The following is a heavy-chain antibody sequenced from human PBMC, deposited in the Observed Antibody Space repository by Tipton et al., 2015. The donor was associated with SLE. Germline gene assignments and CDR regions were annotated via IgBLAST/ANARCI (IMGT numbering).Heavy chain of an antibody. CDR1: GASISTSY. V-gene: IGHV4-59*01. D-gene: IGHD3-3*01. CDR2: IYYSGGT. CDR3: ARSYYDFWSASVRGYFDY. Sequence: LRLSCTVSGASISTSYWSWIRQPPGQGLEWIGSIYYSGGTNYNPSLKSRVTISVDTSKNQFSLKLNSVTAADTAVYYCARSYYDFWSASVRGYFDYWGQGTLVTISS. J-gene: IGHJ4*02.